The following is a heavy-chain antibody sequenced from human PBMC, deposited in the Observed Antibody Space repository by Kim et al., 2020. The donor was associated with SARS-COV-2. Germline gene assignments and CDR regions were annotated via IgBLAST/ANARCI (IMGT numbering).Heavy chain of an antibody. Sequence: ASVKVSCKASGYTFTVYYIHWVRQAPGQGLEWMGWINPNSGGTNYAQKFQGWVTMTRDTSISTAYMEVSRLRSDDTAVYYCAGESGHSSSWSSGNYYYGMDVWGQGTTVTVSS. D-gene: IGHD6-13*01. V-gene: IGHV1-2*04. CDR2: INPNSGGT. CDR1: GYTFTVYY. J-gene: IGHJ6*02. CDR3: AGESGHSSSWSSGNYYYGMDV.